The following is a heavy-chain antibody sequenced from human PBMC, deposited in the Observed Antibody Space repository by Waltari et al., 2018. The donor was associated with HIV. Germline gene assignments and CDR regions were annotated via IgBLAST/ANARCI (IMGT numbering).Heavy chain of an antibody. CDR1: GGSLSSGSYS. CDR2: VYTSGTT. J-gene: IGHJ5*02. CDR3: ARVSLAGWFDP. Sequence: QVQLQESGPGLVQPSHTLSLTCTVPGGSLSSGSYSWSWIRQPAGKGLEWIGRVYTSGTTNYNPSLKSRVTISVDTSKNQISLKMRSVTAADTAVYYCARVSLAGWFDPWGQGTLVTVSS. D-gene: IGHD6-19*01. V-gene: IGHV4-61*02.